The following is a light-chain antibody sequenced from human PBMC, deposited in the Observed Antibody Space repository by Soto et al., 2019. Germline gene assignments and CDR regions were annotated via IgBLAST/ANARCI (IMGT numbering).Light chain of an antibody. CDR3: QQYGSSGT. CDR2: GAS. V-gene: IGKV3-20*01. CDR1: QSVSNNY. Sequence: EIVLTQSPGTLSLSPWERATLPCMASQSVSNNYVAWYQQKPGQAPRLLIYGASNRATGIPDRFSGSGSGTDFTLTISRLETEDFAVYYCQQYGSSGTFGQGTKVDIK. J-gene: IGKJ1*01.